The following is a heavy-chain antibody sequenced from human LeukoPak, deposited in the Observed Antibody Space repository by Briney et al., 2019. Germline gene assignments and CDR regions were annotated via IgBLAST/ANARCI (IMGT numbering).Heavy chain of an antibody. CDR1: GDSVSSNSAA. J-gene: IGHJ4*02. Sequence: SQTLSLTCAISGDSVSSNSAAWNWIRQSQSRGLEWPVRRYYRTKWYNDYAVSVKSRTPINPDTSKNQFSLKLSSVTAADTAVYYCARQVRITIIVVVIDNYFDYWGQGTLVTVSS. CDR3: ARQVRITIIVVVIDNYFDY. D-gene: IGHD3-22*01. CDR2: RYYRTKWYN. V-gene: IGHV6-1*01.